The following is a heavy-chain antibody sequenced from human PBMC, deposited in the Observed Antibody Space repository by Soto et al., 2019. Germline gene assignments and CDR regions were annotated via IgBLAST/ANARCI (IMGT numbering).Heavy chain of an antibody. D-gene: IGHD2-15*01. CDR2: IYYSGST. CDR1: GGSISSSSYY. Sequence: QLQLQESGPGLVKPSETLSLTCTVSGGSISSSSYYWGWIRQPPGKGLEWIGSIYYSGSTYYNPSLKSRVTISVDTSKNQFSLKLSSVTAADTAVYYCARQPFYCRGGSCYPYNWFDPWGQGTLVTVSS. J-gene: IGHJ5*02. V-gene: IGHV4-39*01. CDR3: ARQPFYCRGGSCYPYNWFDP.